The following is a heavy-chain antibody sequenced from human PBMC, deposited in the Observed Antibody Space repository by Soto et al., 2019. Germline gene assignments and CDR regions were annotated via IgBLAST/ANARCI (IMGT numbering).Heavy chain of an antibody. CDR3: AREEVTTGAYYYYGMDV. Sequence: ASLKVYCKASGYTFTSYYMHCVRQTTGQGLEWMGIINPSGGSTSYAQKFQGRVTMTRDTSTSTVYMELSSLRSEDTAVYYCAREEVTTGAYYYYGMDVWGQGTTVTVSS. CDR2: INPSGGST. CDR1: GYTFTSYY. J-gene: IGHJ6*02. D-gene: IGHD4-4*01. V-gene: IGHV1-46*01.